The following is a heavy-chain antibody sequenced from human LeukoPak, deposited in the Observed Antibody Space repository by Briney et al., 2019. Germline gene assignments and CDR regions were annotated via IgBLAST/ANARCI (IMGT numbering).Heavy chain of an antibody. J-gene: IGHJ4*02. Sequence: RGSPSLSCAASGFTFSNYYMSWIGQAPGKGLEWISYISSSSVYTNYADSVKGRFTISRDNSKNSLYLQMDSLRAEDTAVYYCARDIERVHLWSDYWGERSLASVSA. V-gene: IGHV3-11*05. CDR2: ISSSSVYT. CDR3: ARDIERVHLWSDY. D-gene: IGHD1-1*01. CDR1: GFTFSNYY.